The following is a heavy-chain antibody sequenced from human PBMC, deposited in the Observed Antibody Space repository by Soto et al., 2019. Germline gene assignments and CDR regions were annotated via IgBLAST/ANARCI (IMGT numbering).Heavy chain of an antibody. CDR1: GGTFSSYA. CDR3: ARSYRGELPPGY. Sequence: QVQLVQSGAEVKKPGSSVKVSCKASGGTFSSYAISWVRQAPGQGLEWMGGIIPIFGTANYEHKFQGRVTITAAESTSTAYMELSSLRSEDTAVYYCARSYRGELPPGYWGQGNLVTVSS. D-gene: IGHD1-26*01. J-gene: IGHJ4*02. V-gene: IGHV1-69*01. CDR2: IIPIFGTA.